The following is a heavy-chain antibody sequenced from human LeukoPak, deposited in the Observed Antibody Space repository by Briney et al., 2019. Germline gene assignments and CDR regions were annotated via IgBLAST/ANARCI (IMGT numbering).Heavy chain of an antibody. CDR2: ISSTSSTM. CDR1: GFTPSDYY. CDR3: ARESAYAFWY. Sequence: GGSLRLSCAAFGFTPSDYYMNWVRQAPGKGLEWVSYISSTSSTMYYADSVKGRFTISRDNAKNSLYLQMNSLRDEDTAVYYCARESAYAFWYWGQGTLVAVSS. D-gene: IGHD3-3*01. J-gene: IGHJ4*02. V-gene: IGHV3-48*02.